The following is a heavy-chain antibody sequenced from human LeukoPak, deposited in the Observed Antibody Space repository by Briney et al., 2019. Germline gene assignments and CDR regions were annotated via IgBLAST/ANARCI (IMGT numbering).Heavy chain of an antibody. Sequence: SQTLSLTCAISGDSVSSNSATWNWIRQSRSRGLEWLGRTYYRSKWFNDYTVSVKSRITINPDTSKNQFSLQLNSVTPEDTAVYYCARDTVAGNYWDYWGQGTLVTVSS. CDR1: GDSVSSNSAT. V-gene: IGHV6-1*01. CDR2: TYYRSKWFN. CDR3: ARDTVAGNYWDY. J-gene: IGHJ4*02. D-gene: IGHD6-19*01.